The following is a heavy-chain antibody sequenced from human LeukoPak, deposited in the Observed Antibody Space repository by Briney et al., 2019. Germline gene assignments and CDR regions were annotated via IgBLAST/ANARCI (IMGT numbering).Heavy chain of an antibody. Sequence: GGSLRLSCAGSGFTFSHYYIDWVRQAPGKGLEWVARIRNKANSYSIEYAASVKGRFTISRDDSKNSVYPQMNSLKSEDTADYYCVRVMLGSSKFFDLWGRGTLVAVSS. D-gene: IGHD1-26*01. V-gene: IGHV3-72*01. J-gene: IGHJ2*01. CDR3: VRVMLGSSKFFDL. CDR1: GFTFSHYY. CDR2: IRNKANSYSI.